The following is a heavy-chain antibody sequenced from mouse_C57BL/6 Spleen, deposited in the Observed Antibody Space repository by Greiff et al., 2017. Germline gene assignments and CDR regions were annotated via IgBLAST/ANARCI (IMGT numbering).Heavy chain of an antibody. CDR2: IYPNYGTT. CDR3: ARERQEAWFAY. CDR1: GYSFTDYY. J-gene: IGHJ3*01. V-gene: IGHV1-39*01. Sequence: EVQLQQSGPELVKPGASVKISCKASGYSFTDYYMNWVKQSHGKSLEWIGVIYPNYGTTSYNQKFKGKATVTADQSSSTAYMQLNSLTSEDSAVYYGARERQEAWFAYWGQGTLVTVSA.